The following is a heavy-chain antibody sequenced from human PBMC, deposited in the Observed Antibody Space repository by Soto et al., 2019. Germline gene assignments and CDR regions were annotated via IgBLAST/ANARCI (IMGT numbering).Heavy chain of an antibody. J-gene: IGHJ6*02. CDR3: ARAQYRSLPVVPAAALYYYSGMDV. CDR1: GGSFSGYY. V-gene: IGHV4-34*01. D-gene: IGHD2-2*01. Sequence: QVQLQQWGAGLLKPSETLSLTCAVYGGSFSGYYWSWIRQPPGKGLEWIGEINHSGSTNYNPSLKSRVTISVDTSKNQFSLKLSSVTAADTAVYYCARAQYRSLPVVPAAALYYYSGMDVWGQGTTVTVSS. CDR2: INHSGST.